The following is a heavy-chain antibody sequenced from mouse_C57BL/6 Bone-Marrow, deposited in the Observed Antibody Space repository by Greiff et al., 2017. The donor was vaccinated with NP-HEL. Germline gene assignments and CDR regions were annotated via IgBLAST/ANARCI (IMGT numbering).Heavy chain of an antibody. CDR2: IHPNSGST. D-gene: IGHD1-1*01. V-gene: IGHV1-64*01. CDR3: ARGIITTVVATDY. Sequence: QVQLQQPGAELVKPGASVKLSCKASGYTFTSYWMHWVKQRPGQGLEWIGMIHPNSGSTNSNQKFKGKSTLTVDKSSSTAYMQLSSLTSEDSAVYYCARGIITTVVATDYWGQGTTLTVSS. J-gene: IGHJ2*01. CDR1: GYTFTSYW.